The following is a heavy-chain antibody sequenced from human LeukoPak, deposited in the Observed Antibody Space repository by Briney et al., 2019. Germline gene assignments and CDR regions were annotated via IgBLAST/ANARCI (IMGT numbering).Heavy chain of an antibody. J-gene: IGHJ4*02. D-gene: IGHD3-22*01. CDR3: AGYYDSSGYVFDY. Sequence: SETLSLTCTVSGGSISSGGYYWSWIRQHPGKGLEWIGYIYYSGSTNYNPSLKSRVTISVDTSKNQFSLKLSSVTAADTAVYYCAGYYDSSGYVFDYWGQGTLVTVSS. V-gene: IGHV4-61*08. CDR2: IYYSGST. CDR1: GGSISSGGYY.